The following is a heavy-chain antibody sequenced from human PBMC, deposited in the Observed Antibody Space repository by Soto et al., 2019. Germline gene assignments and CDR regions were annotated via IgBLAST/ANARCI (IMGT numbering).Heavy chain of an antibody. J-gene: IGHJ4*02. CDR2: VYWNDER. CDR3: AHYDSSGYFSHFDS. V-gene: IGHV2-5*01. D-gene: IGHD3-22*01. Sequence: QIALQESGPTVVKPTQTLTLTCTFSGFSPTTTGVGVGWIRHAPGNALEWLAMVYWNDERRYSPSLKSRLTITQDTSKNQVVLTMTYMDPVDTATYFCAHYDSSGYFSHFDSWGQGTLVTVSS. CDR1: GFSPTTTGVG.